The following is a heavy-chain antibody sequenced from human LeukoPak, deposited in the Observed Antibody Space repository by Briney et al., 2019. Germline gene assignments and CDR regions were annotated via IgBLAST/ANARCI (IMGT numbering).Heavy chain of an antibody. Sequence: GASVKVSCKASGYTFTGYHLHWVRQAPGHGLEWMGRINPNSGDTIYAQKFQGRVTMTRDTSISTVYMELSSLRSDDTAVYYCARTAARRFDYWGQGTLVTVSS. D-gene: IGHD6-6*01. CDR1: GYTFTGYH. CDR2: INPNSGDT. J-gene: IGHJ4*02. V-gene: IGHV1-2*06. CDR3: ARTAARRFDY.